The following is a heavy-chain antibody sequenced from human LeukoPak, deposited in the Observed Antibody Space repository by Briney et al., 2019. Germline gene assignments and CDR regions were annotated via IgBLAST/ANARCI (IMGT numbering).Heavy chain of an antibody. CDR2: ISSSSRYI. Sequence: KSGGSLRLSCAASGFTFSSYSMSWGRQAPGGGLEWVSSISSSSRYINYPDSGKGRFTISRDNAKNSLYLQMNSLRAEDTAVYYCARSKVATIINAFDSGGQGTMVT. D-gene: IGHD5-12*01. V-gene: IGHV3-21*01. J-gene: IGHJ3*02. CDR3: ARSKVATIINAFDS. CDR1: GFTFSSYS.